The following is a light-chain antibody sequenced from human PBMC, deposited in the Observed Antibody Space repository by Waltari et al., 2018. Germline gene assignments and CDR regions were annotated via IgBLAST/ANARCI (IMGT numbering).Light chain of an antibody. CDR3: QSYDSVVV. V-gene: IGLV6-57*03. CDR1: SGSIASNY. CDR2: EDN. J-gene: IGLJ2*01. Sequence: NFMLTQPHYVSESPGKTVTISCTRSSGSIASNYVQWYQQRPGSAPTTVIYEDNQRPPGVPDRFSGSIDSSSNSASLTISGLKTEDEADYYCQSYDSVVVFGGGTKLTVL.